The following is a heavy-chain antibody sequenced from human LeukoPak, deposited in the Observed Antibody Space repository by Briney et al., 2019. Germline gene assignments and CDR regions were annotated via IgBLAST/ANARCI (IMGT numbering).Heavy chain of an antibody. CDR3: ARVIDSHSSGYYLAY. CDR1: GGSFSGYY. V-gene: IGHV4-34*01. Sequence: SETLSLTCAVYGGSFSGYYWSWIRQPPGKGLEWIGEINDSGSTSCNPSLKSRVSISVDTSKNQFSLKLSSVTAADTAVYYCARVIDSHSSGYYLAYWGQGTRVTVSS. CDR2: INDSGST. D-gene: IGHD3-22*01. J-gene: IGHJ4*02.